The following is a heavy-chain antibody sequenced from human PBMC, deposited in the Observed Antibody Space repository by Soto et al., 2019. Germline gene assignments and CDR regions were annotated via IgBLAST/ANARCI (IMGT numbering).Heavy chain of an antibody. Sequence: EVQLVESGGGLVQPGGSLRLSCAASGFTFSSYSMNWVRQAPGKGLEWVSYISSSSSTIYYADSVKGRFTISRDNAKNSLYLQRNSLRDEDTAVYYCAIDVNDYGRPYYFDYWGQGTLVTVSS. CDR2: ISSSSSTI. CDR3: AIDVNDYGRPYYFDY. D-gene: IGHD4-17*01. J-gene: IGHJ4*02. CDR1: GFTFSSYS. V-gene: IGHV3-48*02.